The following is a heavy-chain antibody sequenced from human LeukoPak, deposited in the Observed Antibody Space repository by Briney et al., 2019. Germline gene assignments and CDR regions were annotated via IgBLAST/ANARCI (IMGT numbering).Heavy chain of an antibody. CDR3: ARGRTYGLGGDY. J-gene: IGHJ4*02. D-gene: IGHD3-10*01. V-gene: IGHV3-48*03. Sequence: PGGSLRLSCAASGFTFSSYEMNWVRQAPGKGLEWVSYISSSGSTIHYADSVKGRFTISRDIAKNSLYLQMNSLRDEDTAVYYCARGRTYGLGGDYWGQGTLVTVSS. CDR2: ISSSGSTI. CDR1: GFTFSSYE.